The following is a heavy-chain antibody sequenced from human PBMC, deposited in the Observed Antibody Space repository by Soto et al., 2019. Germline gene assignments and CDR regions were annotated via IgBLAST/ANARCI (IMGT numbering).Heavy chain of an antibody. D-gene: IGHD5-12*01. V-gene: IGHV4-39*07. CDR3: AALGRRYSGYDLPAQKYYYYYYMDV. Sequence: SETLSLTCAVSGGSISSSSYYWGWIRQPPGKGLEWIGSIYYSGSTYYNPSLKSRVTISVDTSKNQFSLKLSSVTAADTAVYYCAALGRRYSGYDLPAQKYYYYYYMDVWGKGTTVTVSS. CDR2: IYYSGST. CDR1: GGSISSSSYY. J-gene: IGHJ6*03.